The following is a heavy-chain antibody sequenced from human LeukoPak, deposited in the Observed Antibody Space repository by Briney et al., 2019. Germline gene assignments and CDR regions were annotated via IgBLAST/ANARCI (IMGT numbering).Heavy chain of an antibody. D-gene: IGHD3-22*01. J-gene: IGHJ3*02. CDR1: GGSVSGYY. CDR3: ARGGGSTMIVVVPQDAFDI. V-gene: IGHV4-34*01. Sequence: PSDTLSLTCAVYGGSVSGYYWSWIRQPRGKGLEWIGEINHSGSTNYNPSLKSRVTISVDTSKNQFSLKLSSVTAADTAVYYCARGGGSTMIVVVPQDAFDIWGQGTMVTVSS. CDR2: INHSGST.